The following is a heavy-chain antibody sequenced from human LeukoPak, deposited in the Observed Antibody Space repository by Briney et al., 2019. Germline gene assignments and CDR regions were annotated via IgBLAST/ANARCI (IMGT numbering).Heavy chain of an antibody. CDR2: ISYDGSNK. D-gene: IGHD2-21*02. CDR1: GFTFSSYG. Sequence: GGSLRLSCAASGFTFSSYGMHWVRQAPGKGLEWVAVISYDGSNKYYADSVKGRFTISRDNSKNTLYLQMNSLRAEDTAVYYCAKDLFVWSIVVVTAKPDAFDIWGQGTMVTVSS. J-gene: IGHJ3*02. CDR3: AKDLFVWSIVVVTAKPDAFDI. V-gene: IGHV3-30*18.